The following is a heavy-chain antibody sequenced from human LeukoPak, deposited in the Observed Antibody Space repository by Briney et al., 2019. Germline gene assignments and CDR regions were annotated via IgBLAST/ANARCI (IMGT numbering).Heavy chain of an antibody. J-gene: IGHJ2*01. D-gene: IGHD1-26*01. CDR3: AKDRTVGASYWYFDL. Sequence: GGSLRLSCAASGFTFSSYAMSWVRQAPGKGLEWVSAISGSGGSTYYADSVKGRFTISRDSSKNTLFLHMNTLRAEDAAIYYCAKDRTVGASYWYFDLWGRGTLVTVSS. CDR2: ISGSGGST. V-gene: IGHV3-23*01. CDR1: GFTFSSYA.